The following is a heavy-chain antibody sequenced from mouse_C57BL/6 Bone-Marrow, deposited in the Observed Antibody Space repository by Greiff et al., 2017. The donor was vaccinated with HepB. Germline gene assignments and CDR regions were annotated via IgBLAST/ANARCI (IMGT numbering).Heavy chain of an antibody. J-gene: IGHJ4*01. V-gene: IGHV2-2*01. CDR3: ARNFGPPYAMDY. CDR1: GFSLTSYG. Sequence: VQLQQSGPGLVQPSQSLSITCTVSGFSLTSYGVHWVRQSPGKGLEWLGVIWSGGSTDYNAAFISRLSISKDNSKSQVIFKMNSLQADDTAIYYCARNFGPPYAMDYWGQGTSVTVSS. CDR2: IWSGGST.